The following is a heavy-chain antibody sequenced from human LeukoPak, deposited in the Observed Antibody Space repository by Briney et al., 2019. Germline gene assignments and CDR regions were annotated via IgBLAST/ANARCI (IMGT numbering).Heavy chain of an antibody. D-gene: IGHD3-10*01. Sequence: PGGSLRLSCAASGFTFSSYWMHWVRQAPGKGLVWVSRINSDGSSTSYADSVKGRFTISRDNAKNTLYLQMNSLRAEDTAVYYCARVPRNYYGSGSALDYWGQGTRVTVSA. V-gene: IGHV3-74*01. CDR3: ARVPRNYYGSGSALDY. J-gene: IGHJ4*02. CDR2: INSDGSST. CDR1: GFTFSSYW.